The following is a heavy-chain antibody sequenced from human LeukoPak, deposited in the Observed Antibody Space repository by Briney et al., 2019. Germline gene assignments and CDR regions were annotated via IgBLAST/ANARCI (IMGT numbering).Heavy chain of an antibody. Sequence: GGSLSLSCAAYGFTFDDYAMHWLRQAPGLGLEWVSGVVCNSDSRCYADSVKGRFAISRDNAKNCLYLQMNSLRAEDTALYYCAKDLSSGWYGDAFDIWGQGTMVTVSS. J-gene: IGHJ3*02. CDR1: GFTFDDYA. V-gene: IGHV3-9*01. CDR2: VVCNSDSR. CDR3: AKDLSSGWYGDAFDI. D-gene: IGHD6-19*01.